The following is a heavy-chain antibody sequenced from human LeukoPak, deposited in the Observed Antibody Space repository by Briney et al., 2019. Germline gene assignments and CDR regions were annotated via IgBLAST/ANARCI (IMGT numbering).Heavy chain of an antibody. CDR2: ISAYNGNT. D-gene: IGHD3-10*01. CDR3: ARDRSLTYYYGSGSKHFDY. CDR1: GYTFTSYG. Sequence: ASVKVSCKASGYTFTSYGISWVRQAPGQGLEWMGWISAYNGNTNYAQKLQGRVTMTTDTSTSTAYMELRSLRSDDTAVYHCARDRSLTYYYGSGSKHFDYWGQGTLVTVSS. J-gene: IGHJ4*02. V-gene: IGHV1-18*01.